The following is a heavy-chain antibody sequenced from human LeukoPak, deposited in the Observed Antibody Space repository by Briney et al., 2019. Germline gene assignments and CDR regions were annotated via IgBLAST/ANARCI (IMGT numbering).Heavy chain of an antibody. CDR1: GDSVSSDSAT. D-gene: IGHD2-21*01. CDR2: TYYRSKWSN. J-gene: IGHJ4*02. V-gene: IGHV6-1*01. CDR3: ARGGYYSSPV. Sequence: SQTLSLTCAISGDSVSSDSATWNWIRQSPSRGLEWLGRTYYRSKWSNDYAVSVKSRTTINPDISKNQFSLQLNSVIPEDTAIYYCARGGYYSSPVWGQGTLVTVSS.